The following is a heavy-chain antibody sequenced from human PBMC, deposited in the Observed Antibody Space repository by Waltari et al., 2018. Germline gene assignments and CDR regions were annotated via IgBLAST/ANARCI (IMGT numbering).Heavy chain of an antibody. V-gene: IGHV3-7*01. D-gene: IGHD6-19*01. CDR3: ARASAVPGTRDY. Sequence: EVQLVESGGDLVQPGGSLRLSCAASGFTFSTYWMSWMRQAPGKRLEWVANINQAGTDKYYVDSVKGRFTISRDNARNSLYLQMSSLGVEDTAFYYCARASAVPGTRDYWGQGTLVTVSS. CDR2: INQAGTDK. CDR1: GFTFSTYW. J-gene: IGHJ4*02.